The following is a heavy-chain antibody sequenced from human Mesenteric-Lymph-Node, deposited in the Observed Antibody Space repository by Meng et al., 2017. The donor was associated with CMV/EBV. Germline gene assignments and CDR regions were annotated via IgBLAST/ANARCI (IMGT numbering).Heavy chain of an antibody. Sequence: GESLKISCAASGFTFNKSAMTWIRQAPGKGLEYISYITSSTTRGILTYYADSVKGRFTISRDNAKNSLYLQMNSLRAEDTAVYYCARMAIPHSELDYWGQGTLVTVSS. D-gene: IGHD1-14*01. CDR1: GFTFNKSA. CDR2: ITSSTTRGILT. CDR3: ARMAIPHSELDY. J-gene: IGHJ4*02. V-gene: IGHV3-11*04.